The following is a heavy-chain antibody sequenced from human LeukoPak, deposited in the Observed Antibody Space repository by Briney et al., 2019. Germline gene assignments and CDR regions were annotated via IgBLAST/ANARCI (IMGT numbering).Heavy chain of an antibody. CDR2: IYSGGST. CDR1: GFTVSSNY. CDR3: ARGEVPEGGEYWYFDL. Sequence: GGSLRLSCAASGFTVSSNYMSWVRQAPGKGLEWVSVIYSGGSTYYADSVKGRFTISRDNSKNTLYLQMNSLRAEDTAVYYCARGEVPEGGEYWYFDLWGRGTLVTVSS. J-gene: IGHJ2*01. V-gene: IGHV3-53*01.